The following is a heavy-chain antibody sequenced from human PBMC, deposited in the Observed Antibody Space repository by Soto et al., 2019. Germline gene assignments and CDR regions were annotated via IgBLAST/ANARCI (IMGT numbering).Heavy chain of an antibody. CDR2: ISRNGGST. CDR3: ARVDGSESYTDN. Sequence: GGSLRLSCTASGFSFSNYTMHWARQAPGKGLEYVSAISRNGGSTYYANSVKGRFTISRDNSRNTLYLQMDGLTIEDMAIYYCARVDGSESYTDNWGQGTQVTVSS. CDR1: GFSFSNYT. J-gene: IGHJ4*02. D-gene: IGHD3-10*01. V-gene: IGHV3-64*01.